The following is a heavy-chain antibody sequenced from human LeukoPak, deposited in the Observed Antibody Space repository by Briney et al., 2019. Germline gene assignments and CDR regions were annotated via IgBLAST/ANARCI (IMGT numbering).Heavy chain of an antibody. D-gene: IGHD3-22*01. CDR3: ARVYYYDSSGYLF. CDR1: GSTFSNYA. CDR2: ISGSGGLT. J-gene: IGHJ4*02. Sequence: GGSLRLSCAASGSTFSNYAMSWVRQAPGKGLEWVSGISGSGGLTYYADSVKGRFTISRDNSKNTLYLQMNSLRAEDTAVYYCARVYYYDSSGYLFWGQGTLVTVSS. V-gene: IGHV3-23*01.